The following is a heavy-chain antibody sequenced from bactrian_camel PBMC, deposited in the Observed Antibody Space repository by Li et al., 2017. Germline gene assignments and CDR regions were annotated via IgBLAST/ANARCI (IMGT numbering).Heavy chain of an antibody. D-gene: IGHD2*01. CDR3: AADLRSGDGYYLSRKMMTQDFNY. CDR2: IDRIGGT. V-gene: IGHV3S53*01. CDR1: GYTFTTYH. J-gene: IGHJ6*01. Sequence: VQLVESGGGSVQSGGSLLLTCVASGYTFTTYHMAWFRQAPGKEREGIASIDRIGGTRYPSSMKDRFIISRDTIKDNINLYLQINNLKPEDTAMYYCAADLRSGDGYYLSRKMMTQDFNYWGQGTQVTVS.